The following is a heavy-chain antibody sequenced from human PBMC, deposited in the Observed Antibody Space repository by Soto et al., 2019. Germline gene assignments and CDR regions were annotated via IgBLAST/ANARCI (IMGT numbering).Heavy chain of an antibody. CDR3: ARDCHGDSLYYFDY. Sequence: QVQLVESGGGVVQPGRSLRLSCATSGFTFTRYGMHWVRQAPGKGLEWVAVIWYDGSYKYYADSVKGRFTISRDDSKNALYLQMNSLRVEDTAVYFCARDCHGDSLYYFDYWGQRTLVTGSS. V-gene: IGHV3-33*01. CDR2: IWYDGSYK. J-gene: IGHJ4*02. CDR1: GFTFTRYG. D-gene: IGHD4-17*01.